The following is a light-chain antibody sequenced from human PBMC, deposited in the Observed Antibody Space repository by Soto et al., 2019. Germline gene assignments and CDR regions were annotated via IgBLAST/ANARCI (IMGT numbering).Light chain of an antibody. J-gene: IGLJ3*02. CDR3: LLFMSSGISL. Sequence: QTVVTQEPSFSVSPGGAVTLTCGLSSGSVSTSNYPTWYQQTPGQAPRTLIYSTYSRSSGVPDRFSGSILGNKAALTISGAQADDESDYYCLLFMSSGISLFGRGTKLTVL. CDR2: STY. CDR1: SGSVSTSNY. V-gene: IGLV8-61*01.